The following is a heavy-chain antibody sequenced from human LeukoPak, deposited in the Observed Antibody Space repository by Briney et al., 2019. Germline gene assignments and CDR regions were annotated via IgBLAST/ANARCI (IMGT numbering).Heavy chain of an antibody. CDR3: AKDRRDYGDYPYYYGMGV. J-gene: IGHJ6*02. CDR2: ISYDGSNK. Sequence: GRSLRLSCAASGFTFSSYGMHWVRQAPGKGLEWVAVISYDGSNKYYADSVKGRFTISRDNSKNTLYLQMNSLRAEDTAVYYCAKDRRDYGDYPYYYGMGVWGQGTTVTVSS. V-gene: IGHV3-30*18. D-gene: IGHD4-17*01. CDR1: GFTFSSYG.